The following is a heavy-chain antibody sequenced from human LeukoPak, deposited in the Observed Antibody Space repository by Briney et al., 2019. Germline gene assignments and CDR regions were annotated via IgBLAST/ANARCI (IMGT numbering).Heavy chain of an antibody. CDR1: GFTFSSYS. CDR3: AKDIEGDYGDSYFDY. D-gene: IGHD4-17*01. CDR2: ISSSSSYI. V-gene: IGHV3-21*04. J-gene: IGHJ4*02. Sequence: GGSLRLSCAASGFTFSSYSMNWVRQAPGKGLEWVSSISSSSSYIYYADSVKGRFTISRDNSKNTLYLQMNSLRAEDTAVYYCAKDIEGDYGDSYFDYWGQGTLVTVSS.